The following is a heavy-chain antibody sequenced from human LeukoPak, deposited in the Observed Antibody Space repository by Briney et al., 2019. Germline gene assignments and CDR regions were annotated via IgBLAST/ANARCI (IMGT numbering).Heavy chain of an antibody. V-gene: IGHV4-34*01. CDR1: GGSFSGYY. CDR3: ARGPLEPFDY. CDR2: INHSGST. Sequence: SSETLSLTCAVYGGSFSGYYWSWIRQPPGKGLEWIGEINHSGSTNYNPSLKSRVTISVDTSKNQFSPKLSSVTAADTAVYYCARGPLEPFDYWGQGTLVTVSS. J-gene: IGHJ4*02. D-gene: IGHD1-14*01.